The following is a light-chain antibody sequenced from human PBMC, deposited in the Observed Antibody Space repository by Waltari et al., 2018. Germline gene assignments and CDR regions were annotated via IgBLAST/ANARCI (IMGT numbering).Light chain of an antibody. CDR1: SSAVGGWNY. CDR2: EVS. J-gene: IGLJ1*01. CDR3: SSYAGSDNPYL. Sequence: QSARTQPPPAAGSLGQSVTTSCTGTSSAVGGWNYVSWYQKHPGRAPKLMIYEVSERPSGVPDRFSGSKSDNTASLTVSGLQADDEADYYCSSYAGSDNPYLFGTGTKVTVL. V-gene: IGLV2-8*01.